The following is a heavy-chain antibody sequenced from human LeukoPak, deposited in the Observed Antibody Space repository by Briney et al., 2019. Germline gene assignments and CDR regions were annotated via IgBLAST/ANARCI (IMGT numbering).Heavy chain of an antibody. J-gene: IGHJ4*02. V-gene: IGHV3-11*01. CDR3: ARVGRLQYGDYVAFDY. CDR1: GFTFTDYY. D-gene: IGHD4-17*01. CDR2: ISISGTTM. Sequence: PGGSLRLSCATSGFTFTDYYMSWIRQAPGKGLEWVSYISISGTTMYYADSVKGRFTLSRDNAKNSLYLQMNSLRAEDTAVYYCARVGRLQYGDYVAFDYWGQGALVTVSS.